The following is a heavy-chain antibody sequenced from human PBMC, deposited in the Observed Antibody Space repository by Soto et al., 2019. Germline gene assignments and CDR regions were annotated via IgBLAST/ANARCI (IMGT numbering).Heavy chain of an antibody. J-gene: IGHJ4*02. D-gene: IGHD3-10*01. CDR1: GFIFSSYG. V-gene: IGHV3-30*18. CDR3: AKGSTMVRGVPSSFDY. CDR2: VSYDGTNK. Sequence: GGSLRLSCGASGFIFSSYGMHWVRQAPGKGLEWVAIVSYDGTNKYYADSVKGRFTISRDNSKNTLYLQMNSLRAEDTAVYYCAKGSTMVRGVPSSFDYWSQGTLVTVSS.